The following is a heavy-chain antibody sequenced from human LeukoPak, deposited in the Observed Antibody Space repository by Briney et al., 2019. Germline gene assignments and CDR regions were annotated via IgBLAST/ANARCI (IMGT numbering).Heavy chain of an antibody. CDR1: GVTFSSYV. V-gene: IGHV3-30-3*01. J-gene: IGHJ4*02. D-gene: IGHD1-26*01. Sequence: GGALRLSCAASGVTFSSYVMRGVREAPEKGLEWVALISYYGRNKHYEDSVKGRFTLSRDNSKDTLYLQMNSLRAEDTAVYYCARELSIVGATTHFDYWGQGTLVTVSS. CDR2: ISYYGRNK. CDR3: ARELSIVGATTHFDY.